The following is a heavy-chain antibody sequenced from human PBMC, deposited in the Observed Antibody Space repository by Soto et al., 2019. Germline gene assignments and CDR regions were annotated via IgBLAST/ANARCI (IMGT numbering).Heavy chain of an antibody. D-gene: IGHD1-26*01. CDR1: GFTFSSYS. J-gene: IGHJ6*02. V-gene: IGHV3-21*04. Sequence: PGGSLRLSCAASGFTFSSYSMNWVRQAPGKGLEWVSSISSSSSYIYYADSVKGRFTISRDNAKNSLYLQMNSLKASDTAMYYCARPDGSSHYHYGMDVWGQGTTVTVSS. CDR3: ARPDGSSHYHYGMDV. CDR2: ISSSSSYI.